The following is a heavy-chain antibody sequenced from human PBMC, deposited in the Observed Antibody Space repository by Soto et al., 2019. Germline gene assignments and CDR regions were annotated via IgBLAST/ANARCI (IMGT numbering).Heavy chain of an antibody. V-gene: IGHV4-4*02. CDR3: ARHIAVTRTRGFDY. CDR2: IYHSGTT. Sequence: QVHLQESGPGLVKPSGTLSLTCAVSGGSITTNWWSWVRQPPGKGLEWIGEIYHSGTTNYNPSLRGRITISEDKSNHQFSLNLNSVTAADSAIYYSARHIAVTRTRGFDYWGQGNLVTVSS. D-gene: IGHD6-19*01. CDR1: GGSITTNW. J-gene: IGHJ4*02.